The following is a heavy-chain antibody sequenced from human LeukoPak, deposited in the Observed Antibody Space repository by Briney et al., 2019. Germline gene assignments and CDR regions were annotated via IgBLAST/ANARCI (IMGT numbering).Heavy chain of an antibody. CDR3: AELGITMIGGV. CDR2: ISSSGSTI. Sequence: GGSLRLSCAASGFTFSSYEMNWVRQAPGKGLEGVSYISSSGSTIYYADSVKGRFTISRDNDKNSLDLQMNSLRAEDTVVYYCAELGITMIGGVWGKGTTVTISS. V-gene: IGHV3-48*03. D-gene: IGHD3-10*02. CDR1: GFTFSSYE. J-gene: IGHJ6*04.